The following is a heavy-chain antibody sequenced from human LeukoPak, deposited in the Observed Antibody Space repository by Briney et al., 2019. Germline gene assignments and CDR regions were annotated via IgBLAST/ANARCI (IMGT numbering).Heavy chain of an antibody. J-gene: IGHJ6*03. CDR3: ASYIVVVPAALVYHMDV. Sequence: SETLSHTCTLSGGSISSSSYYWGWIRQPPGKGLEWIGSIYYSGGTYYNPSLKSRVTISVDTSKNQFSLKLSSVTAADTAVYYCASYIVVVPAALVYHMDVWGKGTTVTVSS. D-gene: IGHD2-2*01. CDR1: GGSISSSSYY. CDR2: IYYSGGT. V-gene: IGHV4-39*01.